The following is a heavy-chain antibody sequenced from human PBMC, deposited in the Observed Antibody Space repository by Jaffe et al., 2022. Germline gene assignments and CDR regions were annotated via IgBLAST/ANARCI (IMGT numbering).Heavy chain of an antibody. CDR2: ISYDGSNK. J-gene: IGHJ6*03. V-gene: IGHV3-30*18. D-gene: IGHD6-25*01. CDR3: ANRGIAADYYYYYMDV. Sequence: QVQLVESGGGVVQPGRSLRLSCAASGFTFSSYGMHWVRQAPGKGLEWVAVISYDGSNKYYADSVKGRFTISRDNSKNTLYLQMNSLRAEDTAVYYCANRGIAADYYYYYMDVWGKGTTVTVSS. CDR1: GFTFSSYG.